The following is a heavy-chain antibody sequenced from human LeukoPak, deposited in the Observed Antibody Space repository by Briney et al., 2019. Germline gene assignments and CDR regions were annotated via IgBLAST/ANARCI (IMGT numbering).Heavy chain of an antibody. CDR1: GFTFSSYS. D-gene: IGHD3-22*01. Sequence: GSLRPSCAASGFTFSSYSMNWVRQAPGKGLEWVSSISSSSSYIYYADSVKGRFTISRDNAKNSLYLQMNSLRAEDTAVYYCARDTYYGSSGTYYFDYWGQGTLVTVSS. V-gene: IGHV3-21*01. J-gene: IGHJ4*02. CDR3: ARDTYYGSSGTYYFDY. CDR2: ISSSSSYI.